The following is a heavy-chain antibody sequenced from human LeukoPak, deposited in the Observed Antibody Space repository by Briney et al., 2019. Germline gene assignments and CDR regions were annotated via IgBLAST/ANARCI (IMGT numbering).Heavy chain of an antibody. Sequence: SETLSLTCAVYGGSFSGYYWSWIRQPPGKGLEWIGEINHSGSTNYNPSLKSRVTISVDTSKNQFSLKLSSVTAADTAVYYCARGLSYDFWSGLDYYYGMDVWGQGTTVTVSS. D-gene: IGHD3-3*01. CDR1: GGSFSGYY. CDR2: INHSGST. V-gene: IGHV4-34*01. CDR3: ARGLSYDFWSGLDYYYGMDV. J-gene: IGHJ6*02.